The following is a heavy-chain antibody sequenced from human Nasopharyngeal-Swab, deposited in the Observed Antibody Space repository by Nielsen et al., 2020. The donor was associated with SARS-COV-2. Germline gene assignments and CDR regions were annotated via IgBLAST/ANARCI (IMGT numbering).Heavy chain of an antibody. Sequence: ASVKVSCKASGYSFTNEGITWVRQAPGQGLEWMGWISVYNGNTDYAQKFRGRVTMTTDTSTTTGHMELRSLRSDDTAIYYCARDYGLNGLDLWGQGTLVTVSS. CDR1: GYSFTNEG. CDR3: ARDYGLNGLDL. D-gene: IGHD3-3*01. J-gene: IGHJ3*01. V-gene: IGHV1-18*01. CDR2: ISVYNGNT.